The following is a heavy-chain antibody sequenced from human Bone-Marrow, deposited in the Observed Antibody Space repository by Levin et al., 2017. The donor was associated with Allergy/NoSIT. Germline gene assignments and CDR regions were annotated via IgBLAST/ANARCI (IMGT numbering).Heavy chain of an antibody. J-gene: IGHJ4*02. Sequence: GGSLRLSCAASGFTFSKYAMHWVRQAPGKGLEWVAVIWRDGTNENYADSVKGRFTISRDNSKNMVSLEMNSLRGEDTAVYYCAFGDKTFYFDNWGQGTPVTVSS. V-gene: IGHV3-33*01. CDR2: IWRDGTNE. CDR1: GFTFSKYA. CDR3: AFGDKTFYFDN. D-gene: IGHD4-17*01.